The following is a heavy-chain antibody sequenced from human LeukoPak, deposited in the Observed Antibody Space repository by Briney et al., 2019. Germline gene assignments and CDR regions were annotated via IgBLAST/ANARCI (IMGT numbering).Heavy chain of an antibody. CDR1: GYTFTGQY. CDR2: INPKTGDA. Sequence: ASVKVSCKASGYTFTGQYLYWARQTPGQGLEWMGWINPKTGDADSAQNFQGRVTMTRDTSITTVYMELSSLTSDDTAVYYCARGYYGMDVWGQGTTVTVSS. CDR3: ARGYYGMDV. V-gene: IGHV1-2*02. J-gene: IGHJ6*02.